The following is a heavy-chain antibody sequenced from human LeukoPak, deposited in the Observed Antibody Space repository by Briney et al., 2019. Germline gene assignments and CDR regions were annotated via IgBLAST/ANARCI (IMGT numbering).Heavy chain of an antibody. CDR2: IIPILGIA. CDR1: GGTFSSYA. D-gene: IGHD5-12*01. CDR3: ARALERIVATDYGMGV. J-gene: IGHJ6*02. V-gene: IGHV1-69*04. Sequence: SVKVSCKASGGTFSSYAISWVRQAPGQGLEWMGRIIPILGIANYAQKFQGRVTITADKSTSTAYMELSSLRSEDTAVYYCARALERIVATDYGMGVWGQGTTVTVSS.